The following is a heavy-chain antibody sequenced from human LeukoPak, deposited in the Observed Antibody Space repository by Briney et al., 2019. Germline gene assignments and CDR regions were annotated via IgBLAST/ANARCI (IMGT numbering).Heavy chain of an antibody. V-gene: IGHV3-30-3*01. D-gene: IGHD2-21*01. CDR2: LSYDGSKK. J-gene: IGHJ3*02. CDR3: ARDRRVHTGLLDAFDI. CDR1: GFTFSTYA. Sequence: GGSLRLSCAASGFTFSTYAMHWVRQAPGKGLEWVAVLSYDGSKKYYADSVKGRFTISRDNSKNTLYLQMNSLRTEDTALYYCARDRRVHTGLLDAFDIWGQGTMVTVSS.